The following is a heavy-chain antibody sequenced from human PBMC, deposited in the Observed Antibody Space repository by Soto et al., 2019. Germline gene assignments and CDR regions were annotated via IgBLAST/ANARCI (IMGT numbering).Heavy chain of an antibody. Sequence: GGSLRLSCTVLGFTLTNENMDWVRQAPGKGLEWVSSISSRSTFINYADSVKGRFTISRDNDKGLVYLQMNSLRAEDTAVYYCARDPPLSMIVVVGVDGFWGQGTLVTVSS. CDR1: GFTLTNEN. V-gene: IGHV3-21*06. J-gene: IGHJ4*02. CDR3: ARDPPLSMIVVVGVDGF. D-gene: IGHD3-22*01. CDR2: ISSRSTFI.